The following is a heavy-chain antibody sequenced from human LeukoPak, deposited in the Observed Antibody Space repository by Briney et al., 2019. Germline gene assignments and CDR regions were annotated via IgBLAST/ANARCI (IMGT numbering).Heavy chain of an antibody. CDR2: IYYSGST. D-gene: IGHD6-19*01. V-gene: IGHV4-59*08. CDR1: GGSISSYY. Sequence: SETLSLTCTVSGGSISSYYWSWIRQPPGKGLEWIGYIYYSGSTNYNPSLKSRVTISVDTSKNQFSLKLSSVTAADTAVYYCAIDSSGVYSSGWYGKMPDYWGQGTLVTVSS. CDR3: AIDSSGVYSSGWYGKMPDY. J-gene: IGHJ4*02.